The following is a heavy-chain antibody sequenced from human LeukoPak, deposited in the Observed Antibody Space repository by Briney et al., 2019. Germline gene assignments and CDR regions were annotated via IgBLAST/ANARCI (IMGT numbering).Heavy chain of an antibody. CDR1: GFTFSTFA. CDR3: ARDPARFGSGYYPEN. V-gene: IGHV3-23*01. Sequence: PGGSLRLSCVASGFTFSTFAMYWLRQAPGKGLEWVSAIGANVGSTSYADSVRGWFTISRDNSRNTLYLQMSSLRTDDTSIYYCARDPARFGSGYYPENWGPGTQVTVSS. D-gene: IGHD3-22*01. CDR2: IGANVGST. J-gene: IGHJ4*02.